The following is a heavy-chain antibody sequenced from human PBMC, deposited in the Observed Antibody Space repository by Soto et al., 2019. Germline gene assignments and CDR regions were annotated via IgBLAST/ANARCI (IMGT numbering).Heavy chain of an antibody. CDR2: ISAYNGNT. D-gene: IGHD2-15*01. V-gene: IGHV1-18*01. CDR1: GYTFTSYG. CDR3: AHGEYCSGGSCYSRYADYGMDV. J-gene: IGHJ6*02. Sequence: GASVKVSCKASGYTFTSYGISWVRQAPGQGLEWMGWISAYNGNTNYAQKLQGRVTMTTDASTSTAYMELRSLRSDDTAVYYCAHGEYCSGGSCYSRYADYGMDVWGQGTTVTVSS.